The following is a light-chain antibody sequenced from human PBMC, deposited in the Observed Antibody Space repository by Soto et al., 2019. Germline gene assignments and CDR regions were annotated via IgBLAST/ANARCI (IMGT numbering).Light chain of an antibody. Sequence: QSVLTQPASVSGSPGQSITISCTGTSSDVGGHNFVSWYQQHPGRAPKLMIYDVRNRPSGVSNRFSGSKSANTASLTISGLQAEDEADYYFSSYSSSGTLVFGGGTKLTVL. J-gene: IGLJ2*01. CDR2: DVR. CDR3: SSYSSSGTLV. CDR1: SSDVGGHNF. V-gene: IGLV2-14*01.